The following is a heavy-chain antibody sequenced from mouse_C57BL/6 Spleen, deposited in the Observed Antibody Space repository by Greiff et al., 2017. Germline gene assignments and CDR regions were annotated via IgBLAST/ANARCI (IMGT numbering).Heavy chain of an antibody. J-gene: IGHJ4*01. CDR3: ARPSNSHYAMDY. D-gene: IGHD3-1*01. CDR2: IDPSDSYT. CDR1: GYTFTSYW. Sequence: VQLQQSGAELVKPGASVKLSCKASGYTFTSYWMQWVKQRPGQGLEWIGEIDPSDSYTNYNQKFKGKATLTVDTSSSTAYMQLSSLTSEDSAVYYCARPSNSHYAMDYWGQGTSVTVSS. V-gene: IGHV1-50*01.